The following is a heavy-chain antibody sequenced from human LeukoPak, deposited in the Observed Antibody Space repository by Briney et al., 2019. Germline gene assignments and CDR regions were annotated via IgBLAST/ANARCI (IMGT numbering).Heavy chain of an antibody. CDR1: GGSISSYY. D-gene: IGHD6-13*01. CDR2: IYSSGTT. Sequence: SETLSLTCTVSGGSISSYYWNWIRQPPGKGLEWIGYIYSSGTTNYNPSLKSRVTISVDTSKNQFSLRLSSVTAADTAVYYCARRYSGTWYGMDVWGQGTTVTVSS. J-gene: IGHJ6*02. V-gene: IGHV4-59*08. CDR3: ARRYSGTWYGMDV.